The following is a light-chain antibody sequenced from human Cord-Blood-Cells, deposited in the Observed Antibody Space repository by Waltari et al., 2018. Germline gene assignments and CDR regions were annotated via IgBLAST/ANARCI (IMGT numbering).Light chain of an antibody. J-gene: IGLJ3*02. CDR1: SGSIASNY. Sequence: NFMLTQPHSVSESPGKTVTISCTRSSGSIASNYVQWYQQRPGSSPTTVIYEENQRPSGVPDGFSGSIDSSSNSASFTISGLKTEDEADYCCQSYDSSNRVFGGGTKLTVL. V-gene: IGLV6-57*01. CDR2: EEN. CDR3: QSYDSSNRV.